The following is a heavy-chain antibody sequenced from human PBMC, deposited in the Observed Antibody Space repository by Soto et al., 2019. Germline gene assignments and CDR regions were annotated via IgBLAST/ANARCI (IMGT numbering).Heavy chain of an antibody. CDR3: ARLRGATTVTRDAFDI. Sequence: PSETLSLTCTVSGGSISSYYWSWIRQPPGKGLEWIGYIYYSGGTNYNPSLKSRVTISVDTSKNQFSLKLSSVTAADTAVYYCARLRGATTVTRDAFDIWGQGTMVTVSS. J-gene: IGHJ3*02. CDR1: GGSISSYY. V-gene: IGHV4-59*01. D-gene: IGHD4-17*01. CDR2: IYYSGGT.